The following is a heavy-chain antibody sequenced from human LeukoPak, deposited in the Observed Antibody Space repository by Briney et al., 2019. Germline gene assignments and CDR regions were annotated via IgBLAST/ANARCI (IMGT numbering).Heavy chain of an antibody. V-gene: IGHV4-4*07. Sequence: PSETLSLTCTVSGGSISSYYWSWIRQPAGKGLEWIGRIYTSGSTNYNPSLKSRVTMSVDTSKNQFSLRLSSVTAADTAVYYCATTNHLEHGGYYYMGVWGKGTTVTVSS. CDR1: GGSISSYY. CDR2: IYTSGST. J-gene: IGHJ6*03. CDR3: ATTNHLEHGGYYYMGV. D-gene: IGHD1/OR15-1a*01.